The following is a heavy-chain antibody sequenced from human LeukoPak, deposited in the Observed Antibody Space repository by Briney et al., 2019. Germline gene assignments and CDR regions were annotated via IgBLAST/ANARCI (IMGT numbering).Heavy chain of an antibody. J-gene: IGHJ4*02. D-gene: IGHD3-3*01. Sequence: PSETLSLTCAVYGGSFSGYYWSWIRQPPGKGLEWIGEINHSGSTNYNPSLKSRVTISVDTSKNQFSLKLSSVTAADTAVYYCARADYDFWSGYVGRGYFDYWGQGTLVTVSS. CDR2: INHSGST. CDR3: ARADYDFWSGYVGRGYFDY. CDR1: GGSFSGYY. V-gene: IGHV4-34*01.